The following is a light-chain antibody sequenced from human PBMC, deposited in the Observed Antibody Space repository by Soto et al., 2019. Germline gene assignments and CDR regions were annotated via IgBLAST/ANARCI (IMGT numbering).Light chain of an antibody. CDR2: LGS. CDR1: RVLLYSNRYNY. J-gene: IGKJ4*01. Sequence: DIVMTQSPLSLPVTPVEPASISFSSGRVLLYSNRYNYLDWYLHKPGQPPQLLIYLGSNRASGVPDRFSGSGSGTDFTLKISRVEADDVGVYYCMQSLQTPLTFGGGTKVDIK. CDR3: MQSLQTPLT. V-gene: IGKV2-28*01.